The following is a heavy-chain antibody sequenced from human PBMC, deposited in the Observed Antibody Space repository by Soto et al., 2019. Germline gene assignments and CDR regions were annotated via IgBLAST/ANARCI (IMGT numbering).Heavy chain of an antibody. CDR2: MNPADSET. CDR1: GYTFTAYW. Sequence: GESLKISCKGSGYTFTAYWIGWVRQMPGKGLEWMGIMNPADSETRYSPSFQGQVTMSTDKSISTAYLQWSSLKASDSATYYCAKLGADSRGYVYGMDVWGQGTTVTVSS. J-gene: IGHJ6*02. CDR3: AKLGADSRGYVYGMDV. D-gene: IGHD3-22*01. V-gene: IGHV5-51*01.